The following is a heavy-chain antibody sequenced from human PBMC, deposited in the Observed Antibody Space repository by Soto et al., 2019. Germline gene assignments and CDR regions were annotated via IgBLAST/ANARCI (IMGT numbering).Heavy chain of an antibody. CDR1: GYAFTRYA. Sequence: ASVKLSCKAAGYAFTRYAMRWMRQAPGQRLEWMGWINAGNGNTKYSQKFQGRVTITRDTSASTAYMELSSLRSEDTAVYYCARDVGGFDYWGQGTLVTVSS. J-gene: IGHJ4*02. D-gene: IGHD1-26*01. V-gene: IGHV1-3*01. CDR3: ARDVGGFDY. CDR2: INAGNGNT.